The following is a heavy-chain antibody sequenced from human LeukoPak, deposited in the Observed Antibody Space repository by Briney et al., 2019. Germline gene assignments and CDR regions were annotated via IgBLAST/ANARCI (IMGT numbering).Heavy chain of an antibody. D-gene: IGHD3/OR15-3a*01. J-gene: IGHJ4*02. CDR3: ARAPRDWYYFDY. Sequence: GGSLRLSCAASGFTFSSYSMNWVRQAPGKGLEWVSSISSSSTYIYYADSVKGRFNISRDNAKNSLYLQMNSLRAEDTAVYYCARAPRDWYYFDYWGQGTLVTVSS. CDR2: ISSSSTYI. V-gene: IGHV3-21*06. CDR1: GFTFSSYS.